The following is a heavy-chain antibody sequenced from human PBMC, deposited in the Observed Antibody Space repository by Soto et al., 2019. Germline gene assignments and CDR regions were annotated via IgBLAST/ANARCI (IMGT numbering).Heavy chain of an antibody. D-gene: IGHD4-4*01. V-gene: IGHV1-18*01. CDR3: ARDQKLYYYYRMDV. Sequence: ASVKVSCKASGYTFTSYGISWVRQAPGQGLEWMGWISAYNGNTNYAQKLQCKVTMTTDTSTSTAYMELRRLRSDDTAMYDCARDQKLYYYYRMDVWVQGTTVIVSS. J-gene: IGHJ6*02. CDR1: GYTFTSYG. CDR2: ISAYNGNT.